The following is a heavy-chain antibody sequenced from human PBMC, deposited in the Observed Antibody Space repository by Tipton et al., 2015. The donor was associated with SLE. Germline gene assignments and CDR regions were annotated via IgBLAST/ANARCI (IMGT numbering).Heavy chain of an antibody. CDR1: GYTFPNYG. J-gene: IGHJ4*02. CDR2: INTNTGNP. CDR3: ARRHPSDS. V-gene: IGHV7-4-1*02. Sequence: QSGPEVKNPGASVKVSCKTSGYTFPNYGVSWVRQAPGQGLEWMGWINTNTGNPTYAQGFTGRFVFSLDTSVSTAYLQISSLKAEDTAVYYCARRHPSDSWGQGTLVTVSS.